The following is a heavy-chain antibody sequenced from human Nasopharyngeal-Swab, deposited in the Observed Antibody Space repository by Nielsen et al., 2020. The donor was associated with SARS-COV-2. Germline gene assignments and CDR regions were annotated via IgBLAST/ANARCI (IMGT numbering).Heavy chain of an antibody. CDR3: ATRPDSSWHPYCFDY. D-gene: IGHD6-13*01. Sequence: GESLKISCAASGFTFSSSDMNWVRQAPGKGLDWVSAIDSSGRNTYYADSVRGRFTISRDNSKNTLYMQMNSLRAEDTAVYYCATRPDSSWHPYCFDYWGRGTLVTVSS. J-gene: IGHJ4*02. V-gene: IGHV3-23*05. CDR2: IDSSGRNT. CDR1: GFTFSSSD.